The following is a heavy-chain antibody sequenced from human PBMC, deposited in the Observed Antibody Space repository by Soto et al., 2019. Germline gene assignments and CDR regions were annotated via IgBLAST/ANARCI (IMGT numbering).Heavy chain of an antibody. CDR3: ARSIGGSSYYPPDY. J-gene: IGHJ4*02. V-gene: IGHV3-30*03. CDR2: MANDGSYQ. CDR1: GFIFSTYG. D-gene: IGHD2-15*01. Sequence: QVQLVESGGGVVQPGGSLRLSCSTSGFIFSTYGMQWVRQAPGEGLEWVAVMANDGSYQYYADSVEGRFTISRDNSKNTLYLQMDSLRREDTAVYYCARSIGGSSYYPPDYWGQGTLVTVSS.